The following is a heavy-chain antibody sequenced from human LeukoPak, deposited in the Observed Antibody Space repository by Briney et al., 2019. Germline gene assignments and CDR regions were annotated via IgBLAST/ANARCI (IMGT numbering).Heavy chain of an antibody. J-gene: IGHJ4*02. D-gene: IGHD6-19*01. Sequence: GGSLRLSCAASGFTFSNYAISWVRQAPGKGLEWVSAIIYSGDRTYYADSVKGRFTISRDNAKNSLYLQMNSLRAEDTAVYYCARTGYSSGSIDYWGQGTLVTVSS. CDR2: IIYSGDRT. CDR3: ARTGYSSGSIDY. V-gene: IGHV3-23*01. CDR1: GFTFSNYA.